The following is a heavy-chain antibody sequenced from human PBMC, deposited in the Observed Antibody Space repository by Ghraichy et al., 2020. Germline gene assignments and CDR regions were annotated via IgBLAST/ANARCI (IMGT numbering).Heavy chain of an antibody. CDR3: ARLAAAYSSSWHFDY. Sequence: SETLSLTCTVSGGSVSSGSYYWSWIRQPPGKGLEWIGYIYYSGSTNYNPSLKSRVTISVDTSKNQFSLKLSSVIAADTAVYYCARLAAAYSSSWHFDYWGQGTLVTVSS. D-gene: IGHD6-13*01. CDR2: IYYSGST. J-gene: IGHJ4*02. V-gene: IGHV4-61*01. CDR1: GGSVSSGSYY.